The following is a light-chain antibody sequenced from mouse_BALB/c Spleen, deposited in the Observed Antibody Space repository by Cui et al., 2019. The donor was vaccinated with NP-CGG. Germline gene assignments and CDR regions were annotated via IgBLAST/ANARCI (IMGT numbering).Light chain of an antibody. CDR3: ALWYGNRWV. CDR1: TGAVTTSNY. CDR2: GTN. J-gene: IGLJ1*01. V-gene: IGLV1*01. Sequence: QAVVTQESALTTSPGETVTITCRSSTGAVTTSNYANWVQEKPDHLFTGLIGGTNNRVPGVPARFSGSLIGDKAALTIAGAQTEDEAIYFCALWYGNRWVFGGGTKLTVL.